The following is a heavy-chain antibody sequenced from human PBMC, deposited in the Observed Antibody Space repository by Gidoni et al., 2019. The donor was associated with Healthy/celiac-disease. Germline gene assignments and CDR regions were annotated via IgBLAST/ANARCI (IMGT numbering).Heavy chain of an antibody. CDR3: ARDHYGSGSYWDALDI. CDR1: GFTFSSYS. CDR2: ISSSSSYI. J-gene: IGHJ3*02. Sequence: EVQLVESGGGLVKPGGSLRLSCAASGFTFSSYSMNWVRQAPGKGLEWVASISSSSSYIYYADSVKGRLTISRDNAKNALYLQMNSLRAEDTAVYYCARDHYGSGSYWDALDIWGQGTMVTVSS. D-gene: IGHD3-10*01. V-gene: IGHV3-21*01.